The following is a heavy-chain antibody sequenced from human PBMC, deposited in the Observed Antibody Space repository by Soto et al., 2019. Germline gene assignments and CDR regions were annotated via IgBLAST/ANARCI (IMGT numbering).Heavy chain of an antibody. CDR3: ARGVLYYDSSGYHDY. J-gene: IGHJ4*02. V-gene: IGHV4-34*01. CDR2: INHSGST. D-gene: IGHD3-22*01. Sequence: SETLSLTCAVYGGSFSCYYWSGIRQPPGKGLEWIGEINHSGSTNYNPSLKSRVTISVDTSKNQFSLKLSSVTAADTAVYYCARGVLYYDSSGYHDYWGQGTLVTVSS. CDR1: GGSFSCYY.